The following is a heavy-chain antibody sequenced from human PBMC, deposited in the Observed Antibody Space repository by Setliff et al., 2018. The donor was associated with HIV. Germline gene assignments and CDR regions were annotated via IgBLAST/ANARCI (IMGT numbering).Heavy chain of an antibody. J-gene: IGHJ4*02. V-gene: IGHV4-39*01. CDR3: SSAGDRRDYYILDS. CDR1: GGSISSSSYY. Sequence: SETLSLTCTVSGGSISSSSYYWGWIRQPPGKGLEWIGSIYYSGSTYYNPSLKSRVTISVDTSKNQFSLKLSSVSAANTAMYYCSSAGDRRDYYILDSWGQ. D-gene: IGHD3-22*01. CDR2: IYYSGST.